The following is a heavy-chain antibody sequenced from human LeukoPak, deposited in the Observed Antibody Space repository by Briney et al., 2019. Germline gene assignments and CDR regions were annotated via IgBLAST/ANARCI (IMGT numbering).Heavy chain of an antibody. J-gene: IGHJ4*02. CDR3: AKFFYDTTYYFDY. CDR1: GFTFSSHG. Sequence: GGSLRLSCAASGFTFSSHGMHWVRQAPGKGLEWVAVISYDGSNKYYADSVKGRFTISRDNSKNTLYLQMNSLRAEDTAVYYCAKFFYDTTYYFDYWGQGTLVTVSS. CDR2: ISYDGSNK. V-gene: IGHV3-33*05. D-gene: IGHD3-22*01.